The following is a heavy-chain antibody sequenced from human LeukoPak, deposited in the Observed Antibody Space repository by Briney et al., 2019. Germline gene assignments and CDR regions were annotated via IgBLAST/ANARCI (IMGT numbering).Heavy chain of an antibody. CDR1: GYTFTIYY. J-gene: IGHJ4*02. Sequence: GASVKVSCRASGYTFTIYYIHWVRQAPGLGLEWMGMINPSDSSPTYAQKFQGRVTMTRDTSTSTVYMELSSLRSEDTAVYCCTRSRWFDFWGQGTLVTVSS. V-gene: IGHV1-46*01. D-gene: IGHD2-15*01. CDR2: INPSDSSP. CDR3: TRSRWFDF.